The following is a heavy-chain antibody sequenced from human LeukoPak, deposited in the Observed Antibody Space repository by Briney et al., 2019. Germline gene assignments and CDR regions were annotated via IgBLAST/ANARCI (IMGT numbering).Heavy chain of an antibody. J-gene: IGHJ3*02. D-gene: IGHD6-19*01. CDR1: GFTFSSHG. V-gene: IGHV3-30*18. CDR3: AKALTSGWYLDAFNI. Sequence: GGSLRLSCAASGFTFSSHGMHWVRQAPGKGLEWVAMISNDGTNKYYADSVKGRFTISRDNSRDTLYLQMNSLRAEDTAVYYCAKALTSGWYLDAFNIWGQGTMVTVSS. CDR2: ISNDGTNK.